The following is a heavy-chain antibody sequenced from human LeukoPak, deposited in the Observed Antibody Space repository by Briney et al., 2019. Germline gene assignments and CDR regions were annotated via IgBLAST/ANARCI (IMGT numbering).Heavy chain of an antibody. V-gene: IGHV4-34*01. J-gene: IGHJ5*02. CDR3: ARMFRSSWYINWFDP. CDR2: INHSGST. Sequence: SSETLSLTCAVSGGSFSDYDWSWIRQPPGKGLEWIGEINHSGSTNCDPSLKSRLTISVDTSKNQFSLKLNFVTAADTAMYYCARMFRSSWYINWFDPWGQGTLVTVSS. CDR1: GGSFSDYD. D-gene: IGHD6-13*01.